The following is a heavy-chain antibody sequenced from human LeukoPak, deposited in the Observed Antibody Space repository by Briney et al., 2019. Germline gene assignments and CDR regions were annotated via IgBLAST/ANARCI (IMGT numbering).Heavy chain of an antibody. J-gene: IGHJ4*02. V-gene: IGHV4-34*01. D-gene: IGHD3-10*01. CDR2: INHSGST. Sequence: SETLSLTCAVYGGSFSGYYWSWIRQPPGKGLEWIGVINHSGSTNYNPSLKSRVTISVDTSKNQFSLKLSSVTAADTAVYYCARGRSRIVGSTSDYWGQGTLVTVSS. CDR3: ARGRSRIVGSTSDY. CDR1: GGSFSGYY.